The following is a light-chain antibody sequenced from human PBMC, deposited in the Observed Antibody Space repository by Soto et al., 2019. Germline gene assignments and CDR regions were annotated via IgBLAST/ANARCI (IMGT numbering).Light chain of an antibody. J-gene: IGKJ5*01. CDR1: QSVSSSY. V-gene: IGKV3-20*01. Sequence: IVMTQSPDTLSVSPGERATLSCRASQSVSSSYLAWYQQKPGQAPRLLIYGASSRATGIPDRFSGSGSGTDFTLTISRLEPEDFAVFYCQVYGPSPPITFGQGTRLEIK. CDR2: GAS. CDR3: QVYGPSPPIT.